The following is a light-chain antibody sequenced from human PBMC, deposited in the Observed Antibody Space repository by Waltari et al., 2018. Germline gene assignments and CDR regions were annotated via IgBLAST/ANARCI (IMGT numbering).Light chain of an antibody. CDR3: QQYYSPPIT. V-gene: IGKV4-1*01. J-gene: IGKJ5*01. CDR2: GAS. Sequence: DIVMTQSPDSLTVSLGERATIKCKSSQNVLFSSNNKDYIAWFQHKPGESPKPLVYGASTRDSGVPDRFSGSGSGTDFTLTITDLQPEDVAVYYCQQYYSPPITFGQGTRLEIK. CDR1: QNVLFSSNNKDY.